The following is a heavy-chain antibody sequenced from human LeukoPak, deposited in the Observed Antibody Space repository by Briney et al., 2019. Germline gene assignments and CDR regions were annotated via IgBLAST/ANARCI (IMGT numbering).Heavy chain of an antibody. CDR2: IMPTLGIT. Sequence: ASVKVSCKPSGDSFNRFAVNWVRQAPGQGLEWMGRIMPTLGITNYAKEFQARVTITADTSPSAAYMELKNLTSLDTAVYYCARGHTDSIHYWGQGTQVTVSS. J-gene: IGHJ4*02. CDR3: ARGHTDSIHY. D-gene: IGHD5-18*01. V-gene: IGHV1-69*04. CDR1: GDSFNRFA.